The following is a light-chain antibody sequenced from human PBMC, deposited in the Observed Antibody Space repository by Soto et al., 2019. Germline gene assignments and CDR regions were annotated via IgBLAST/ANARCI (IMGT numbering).Light chain of an antibody. CDR1: SSDVGGYNNY. V-gene: IGLV2-8*01. CDR2: EVS. CDR3: SSYAGSNNFV. J-gene: IGLJ1*01. Sequence: LTQPPSASGSPGQSVTISCTGTSSDVGGYNNYVSWYQQHPGKAPKLMIYEVSKRPSGVPDRFSGSKSGNTASLTVSGLQAEDEADYYCSSYAGSNNFVFGTGTKVTVL.